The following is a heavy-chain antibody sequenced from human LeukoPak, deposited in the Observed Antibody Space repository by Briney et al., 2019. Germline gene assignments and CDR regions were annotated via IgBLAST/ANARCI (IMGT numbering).Heavy chain of an antibody. Sequence: PGGSLRLSCAASGFTFKNYAMNWVRQSPGQGLEWVSTISGGAVTSWYADSVKGRFTISRDNSKNTIYLQMNSLRAEDTALYYCAKAAAAPGFDFWGQGTLVTVSS. J-gene: IGHJ4*02. V-gene: IGHV3-23*01. CDR1: GFTFKNYA. CDR3: AKAAAAPGFDF. CDR2: ISGGAVTS. D-gene: IGHD6-13*01.